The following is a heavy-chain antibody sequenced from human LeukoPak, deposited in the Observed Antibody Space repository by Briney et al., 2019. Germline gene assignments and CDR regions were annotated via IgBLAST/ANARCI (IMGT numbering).Heavy chain of an antibody. CDR3: ASYQQWLVKGTFDY. CDR1: GGTFSSYA. D-gene: IGHD6-19*01. J-gene: IGHJ4*02. V-gene: IGHV1-69*01. CDR2: IIPIFGTA. Sequence: SVTVSFKASGGTFSSYAISWVRQAPGQGLEWMGGIIPIFGTANYAQKFQGRVTITADESTSTAYMELSSLRSEDTAVYYCASYQQWLVKGTFDYWGQGTPVTVSS.